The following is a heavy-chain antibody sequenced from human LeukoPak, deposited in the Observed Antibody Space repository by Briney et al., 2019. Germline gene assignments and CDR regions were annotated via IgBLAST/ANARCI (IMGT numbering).Heavy chain of an antibody. J-gene: IGHJ4*02. D-gene: IGHD4-17*01. CDR1: GGTFSSYA. CDR3: ARDLEMTTVTIDY. V-gene: IGHV1-69*04. Sequence: ASVKVSCKASGGTFSSYAISWVRQAPGQGLEWMGRIIPILGIANYAQKFQGRVTITADKSTSTAYMELSSLRSEDTAVYYCARDLEMTTVTIDYWGQGTLVTVSS. CDR2: IIPILGIA.